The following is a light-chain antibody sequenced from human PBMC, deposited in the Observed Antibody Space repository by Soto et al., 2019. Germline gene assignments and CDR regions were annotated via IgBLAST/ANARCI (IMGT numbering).Light chain of an antibody. CDR1: SGDVGSYNL. CDR3: CSYAGSSTDV. V-gene: IGLV2-23*01. J-gene: IGLJ1*01. CDR2: EGS. Sequence: QSALTQPASVSGSPGQSITISCTGTSGDVGSYNLVSWYQQHPGKAPKLIISEGSKRPSGVSNRFSGSKSGSTASLTISGLQAEDEADYYCCSYAGSSTDVFGTGTKVTVL.